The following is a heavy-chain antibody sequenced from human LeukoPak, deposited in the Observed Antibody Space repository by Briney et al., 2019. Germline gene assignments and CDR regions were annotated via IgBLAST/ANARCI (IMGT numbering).Heavy chain of an antibody. Sequence: SETLSLTCAVSGYSISSGYYRGWLRQPPGQGLEWIGNIYHSGSTYYNPSLKSRVTISVDTSKNQFSLKLSSVTAADTAVYYCAKADTTGTDHWFDPWGQGTLVTVSS. J-gene: IGHJ5*02. CDR3: AKADTTGTDHWFDP. CDR1: GYSISSGYY. V-gene: IGHV4-38-2*01. CDR2: IYHSGST. D-gene: IGHD1-1*01.